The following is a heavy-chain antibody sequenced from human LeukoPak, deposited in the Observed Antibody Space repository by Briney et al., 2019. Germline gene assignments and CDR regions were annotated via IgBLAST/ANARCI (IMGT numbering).Heavy chain of an antibody. Sequence: TGGPLRLSCADSGFTFSSYAMSWVRQAPGKGLKWFSLISTSGRTHYADSVQGRFTISRDNSKNTLSLHMNSLRAEDTAVYYCARDLDSSGYYHVVDSWGQGALVTVSS. CDR2: ISTSGRT. D-gene: IGHD3-22*01. J-gene: IGHJ4*02. CDR1: GFTFSSYA. V-gene: IGHV3-23*01. CDR3: ARDLDSSGYYHVVDS.